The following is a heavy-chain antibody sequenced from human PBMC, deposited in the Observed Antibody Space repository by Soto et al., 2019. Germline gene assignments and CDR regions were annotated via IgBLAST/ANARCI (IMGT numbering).Heavy chain of an antibody. CDR3: ATGQMVRCVIMSLSSPATYYYYMDV. J-gene: IGHJ6*03. Sequence: ASVKVSCKASGYTFTSYDINWVRQATGQGLEWMGWMNPNSGNTGYAQKFQGRVTMTRNTSISTAYMELSSLRSEDTAVYYCATGQMVRCVIMSLSSPATYYYYMDVWGKGTTVTVSS. CDR1: GYTFTSYD. CDR2: MNPNSGNT. V-gene: IGHV1-8*01. D-gene: IGHD3-10*01.